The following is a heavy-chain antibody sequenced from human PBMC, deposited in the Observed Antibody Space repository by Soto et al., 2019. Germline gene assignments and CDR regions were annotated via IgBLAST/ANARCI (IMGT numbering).Heavy chain of an antibody. D-gene: IGHD1-1*01. CDR1: VFTFNEYY. J-gene: IGHJ4*02. CDR2: SSKSGTFA. Sequence: PRGALRLAGAASVFTFNEYYMSWIRQAPGKGLEWISYSSKSGTFARYADSVKGRFSISRDNAKNSLYLQINSLRGDDTAIYYCARSGDNYNLLDYWGQGTPVTVSS. V-gene: IGHV3-11*06. CDR3: ARSGDNYNLLDY.